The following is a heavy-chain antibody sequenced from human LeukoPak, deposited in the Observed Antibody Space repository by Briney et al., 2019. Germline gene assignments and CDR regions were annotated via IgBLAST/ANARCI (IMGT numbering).Heavy chain of an antibody. V-gene: IGHV3-7*03. J-gene: IGHJ4*02. Sequence: PGGSLRLSCVASGFTFSSYWMGWIRQAPGKGLEWVADIKEDGSDKYSVDSMKGRFTISRDNAKNSLYLQMDSLRAEDTAVYYSYGSGDWGQGTLVTVSS. CDR2: IKEDGSDK. CDR1: GFTFSSYW. CDR3: YGSGD. D-gene: IGHD3-10*01.